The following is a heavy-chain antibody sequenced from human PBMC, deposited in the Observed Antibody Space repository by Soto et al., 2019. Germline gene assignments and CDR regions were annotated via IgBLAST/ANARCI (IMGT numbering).Heavy chain of an antibody. V-gene: IGHV3-30*18. Sequence: GGSLRLSCAASGFTFSSYGMHWVRQAPGKGLEWVAVISYDGSNKYYADSVKGRFTISRDNSKNTLYLQMDSLRAEDTAVYYCAKGSLVPADYYGMDVWGQGTTVTVSS. J-gene: IGHJ6*02. D-gene: IGHD2-2*01. CDR2: ISYDGSNK. CDR3: AKGSLVPADYYGMDV. CDR1: GFTFSSYG.